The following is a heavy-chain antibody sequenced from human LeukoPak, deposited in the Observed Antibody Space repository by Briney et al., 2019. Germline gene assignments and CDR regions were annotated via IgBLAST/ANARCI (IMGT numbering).Heavy chain of an antibody. V-gene: IGHV3-49*03. Sequence: GGSLRLSCTASGFTFGDYAMSWFRQAPGKGLEWVGFIRSKAYGGTTEYAASVKGRFTISRDDSKSIAYLQMNSLKTEDTAVYYCTKRDGYNSSPFDYWGQGTLVTVSS. D-gene: IGHD5-24*01. CDR1: GFTFGDYA. J-gene: IGHJ4*02. CDR3: TKRDGYNSSPFDY. CDR2: IRSKAYGGTT.